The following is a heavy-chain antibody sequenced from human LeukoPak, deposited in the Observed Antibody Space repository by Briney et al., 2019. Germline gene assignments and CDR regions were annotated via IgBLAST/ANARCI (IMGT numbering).Heavy chain of an antibody. Sequence: GGSLRLSCAASGFTFSSYEMNWVRQAPGKGLEWVSYIRSSGSTIYYADSVKGRFTISRDNAKNSLYLQMNSLRAEDTAVYYCARGGGELQCFDYWGQGTLVTVSS. V-gene: IGHV3-48*03. CDR3: ARGGGELQCFDY. D-gene: IGHD1-7*01. CDR1: GFTFSSYE. J-gene: IGHJ4*02. CDR2: IRSSGSTI.